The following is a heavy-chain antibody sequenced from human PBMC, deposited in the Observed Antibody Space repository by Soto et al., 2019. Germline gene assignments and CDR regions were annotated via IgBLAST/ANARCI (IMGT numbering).Heavy chain of an antibody. CDR2: MNPNSGNT. CDR3: ARVHSSSWAYYYYYGMDV. D-gene: IGHD6-13*01. CDR1: GYTFTSYD. J-gene: IGHJ6*02. V-gene: IGHV1-8*01. Sequence: QVQLVQSGAEVKKPGASVKVSCKASGYTFTSYDINWVRQATGQGLEWMGWMNPNSGNTGYAQKFQGRVTMTMNTSISTAYMELSSLRSEDTAVYYCARVHSSSWAYYYYYGMDVWGQGTTVTVSS.